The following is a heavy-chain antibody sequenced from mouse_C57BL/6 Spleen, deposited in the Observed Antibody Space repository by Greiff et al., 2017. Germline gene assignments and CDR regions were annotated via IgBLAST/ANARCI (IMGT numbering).Heavy chain of an antibody. CDR1: GFTFSDYY. Sequence: EVHLVESEGGLVQPGSSMKLSCTASGFTFSDYYMAWVRQVPEKGLEWVANINYDGSSTYYLDSLKSRFIISRDNAKNILYLQMSSLKSEDTATYYCAREGDGGFWYFDVWGTGTTVTVSS. J-gene: IGHJ1*03. V-gene: IGHV5-16*01. CDR2: INYDGSST. CDR3: AREGDGGFWYFDV. D-gene: IGHD3-2*02.